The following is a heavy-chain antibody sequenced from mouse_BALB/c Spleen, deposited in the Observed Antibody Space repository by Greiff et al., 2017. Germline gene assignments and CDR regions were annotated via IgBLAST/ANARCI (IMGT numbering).Heavy chain of an antibody. J-gene: IGHJ2*01. CDR3: NANY. Sequence: VQLQQSGAELVRSGASVKLSCTASGFNIKDYYMHWVKQRPEQGLEWIGWIDPENGDTEYAPKFQGKATMTAATSSNTAYLQLSSLTSEDTAVYYCNANYWGQGTTLTVSA. CDR2: IDPENGDT. V-gene: IGHV14-4*02. CDR1: GFNIKDYY.